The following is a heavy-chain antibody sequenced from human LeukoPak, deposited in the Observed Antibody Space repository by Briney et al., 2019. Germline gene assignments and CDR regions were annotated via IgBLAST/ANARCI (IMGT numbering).Heavy chain of an antibody. V-gene: IGHV3-53*01. D-gene: IGHD1-26*01. CDR1: GFTVSSNY. CDR3: ARDLLELPKFYYYCMDI. J-gene: IGHJ6*02. CDR2: IYSGGSA. Sequence: GSLRLSCAASGFTVSSNYMSWVRQAPGKEVEWVXIIYSGGSAYYADSVKGRFTISRENSKNTMYLQMNNQRAEETDGYYRARDLLELPKFYYYCMDIWGQGATVTVSS.